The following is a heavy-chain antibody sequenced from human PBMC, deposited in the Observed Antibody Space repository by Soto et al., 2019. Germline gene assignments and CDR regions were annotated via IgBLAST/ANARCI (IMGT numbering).Heavy chain of an antibody. V-gene: IGHV2-5*02. J-gene: IGHJ4*02. CDR3: AHKPHYFDFWSGYPD. D-gene: IGHD3-3*01. CDR1: GFSLNTSGVG. Sequence: QITLKESGLALVKPTQTLTLTCTFSGFSLNTSGVGVGWIRQPPGKALEWLALIYWDDDERYSLSLKSRLTITKDTSKNQVVLTMTNMDPVDTATYYCAHKPHYFDFWSGYPDWGQGTLLTVSS. CDR2: IYWDDDE.